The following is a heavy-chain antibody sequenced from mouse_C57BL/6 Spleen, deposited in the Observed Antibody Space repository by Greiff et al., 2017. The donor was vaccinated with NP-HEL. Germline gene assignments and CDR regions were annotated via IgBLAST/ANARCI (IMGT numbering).Heavy chain of an antibody. D-gene: IGHD1-1*01. CDR2: ISSGGSYT. CDR1: GFTFSSYG. J-gene: IGHJ2*01. Sequence: EVMLVESGGDLVKPGGSLKLSCAASGFTFSSYGMSWVRQTPDKRLEWVATISSGGSYTYYPDSVKGRFTITRDHAKNTLYLQMSSLKSEDTAMYYCASYYGSSSYYFDYWGQGTTLTVSS. CDR3: ASYYGSSSYYFDY. V-gene: IGHV5-6*02.